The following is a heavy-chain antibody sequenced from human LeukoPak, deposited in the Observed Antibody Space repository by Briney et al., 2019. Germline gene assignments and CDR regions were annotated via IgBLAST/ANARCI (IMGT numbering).Heavy chain of an antibody. Sequence: ASVKVSCKASGYTFTDYYMHWVRQAPGQGLEWMGRIYPNSGGTNYAQKSQGRVAMTRDTSISTAYMELSRLRSDDTAVYYCAALLAASGNWFDPWGQGTLVTVSS. J-gene: IGHJ5*02. V-gene: IGHV1-2*06. CDR3: AALLAASGNWFDP. D-gene: IGHD6-13*01. CDR1: GYTFTDYY. CDR2: IYPNSGGT.